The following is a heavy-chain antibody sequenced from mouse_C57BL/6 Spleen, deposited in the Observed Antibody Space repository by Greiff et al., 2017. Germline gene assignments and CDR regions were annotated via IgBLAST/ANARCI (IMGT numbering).Heavy chain of an antibody. CDR1: GYAFSSYW. J-gene: IGHJ4*01. Sequence: QVQLQQSGAELVKPGASVKISCKASGYAFSSYWMNWVKQRPGKGLEWIGQISPGDGDTNSNGKFKGKATLTANKSASTAYMQLSRLTSEDSAVYFCARIYDGYYGYAMDYWGQGTSVTVSS. CDR3: ARIYDGYYGYAMDY. D-gene: IGHD2-3*01. V-gene: IGHV1-80*01. CDR2: ISPGDGDT.